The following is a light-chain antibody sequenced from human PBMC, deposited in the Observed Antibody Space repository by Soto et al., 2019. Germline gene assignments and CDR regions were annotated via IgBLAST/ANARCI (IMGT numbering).Light chain of an antibody. Sequence: QSVLTQRASVSGSPGQSITISCTGTGNDVGGHNYVSWYQQHPGKAPKLMIYDVSHRPSGVSDRFSGSKSGNTASLTISGLQTEDEAEYFCGSYSSSNTPNVFGTGNKVTVL. CDR1: GNDVGGHNY. CDR3: GSYSSSNTPNV. V-gene: IGLV2-14*03. CDR2: DVS. J-gene: IGLJ1*01.